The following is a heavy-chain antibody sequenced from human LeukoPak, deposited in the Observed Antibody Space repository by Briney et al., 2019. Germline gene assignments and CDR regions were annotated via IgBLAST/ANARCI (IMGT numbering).Heavy chain of an antibody. CDR1: GGFTSNYF. D-gene: IGHD3-3*01. CDR3: ARDPEGHGYYFDY. J-gene: IGHJ4*02. CDR2: IHTSGST. V-gene: IGHV4-4*07. Sequence: SETLSLTCTVSGGFTSNYFCTWLRQSAGKGLEGIGRIHTSGSTNYNPSLKSRVSMSVDTSKNQFSLKLSTVTATDTAVYYCARDPEGHGYYFDYWGQGALVTVSS.